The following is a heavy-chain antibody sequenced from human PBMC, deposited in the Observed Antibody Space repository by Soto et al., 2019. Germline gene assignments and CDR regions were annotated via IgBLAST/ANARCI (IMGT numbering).Heavy chain of an antibody. J-gene: IGHJ5*02. Sequence: EVQLVESGGGLVQPGGSLRLSCAASGFTFSSYSMNWVRQAPGKGLEWVSYISSSSSTIYYADSVKGRFTISRDNAKNSLYLQMNSLRDEDTAVYYCARGNGLYSYGDYVFWFDPWGQGTLVTVSS. CDR2: ISSSSSTI. CDR1: GFTFSSYS. V-gene: IGHV3-48*02. CDR3: ARGNGLYSYGDYVFWFDP. D-gene: IGHD4-17*01.